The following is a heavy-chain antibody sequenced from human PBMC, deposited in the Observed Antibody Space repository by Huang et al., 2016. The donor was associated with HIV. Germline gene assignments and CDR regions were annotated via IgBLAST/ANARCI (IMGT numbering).Heavy chain of an antibody. D-gene: IGHD6-13*01. J-gene: IGHJ3*02. Sequence: VQLVQSGAEVKRPGTSVKISCKASGCSFNSLAFNWVRQAPGQGQQSLGGIVPLFSVTNDAEKFRGRLTISAYKSTRTVFMYLRGLTSEDTAVFFCAREGQTWYGKPIAAFEIWGQGTTVIVSP. CDR2: IVPLFSVT. CDR1: GCSFNSLA. CDR3: AREGQTWYGKPIAAFEI. V-gene: IGHV1-69*10.